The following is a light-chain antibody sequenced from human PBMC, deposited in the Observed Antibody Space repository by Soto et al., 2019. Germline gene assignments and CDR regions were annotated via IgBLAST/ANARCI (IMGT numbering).Light chain of an antibody. CDR2: LNSDGSH. CDR3: QTWDTGIWA. V-gene: IGLV4-69*01. CDR1: SGHSSYA. J-gene: IGLJ3*02. Sequence: QSVLTQSPSASASLGASVKLTCTLSSGHSSYAIAWHQQQPEKGPRYLMKLNSDGSHSKGDGIPDRFSGSSSGAERYLTISSLQSEDEADYYCQTWDTGIWAFGGGTKLTVL.